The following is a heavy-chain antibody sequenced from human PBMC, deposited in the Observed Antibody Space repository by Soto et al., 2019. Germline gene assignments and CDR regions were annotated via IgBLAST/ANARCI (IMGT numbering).Heavy chain of an antibody. J-gene: IGHJ4*02. Sequence: GGSLRLSCAASGFTFGIYSMNWVRQAPGKGLEWISYINGSSSTMYYADSVKGRFTISRDNSKTTVYLEMNSLRAEDTAIYYCAKGEGYYDSSGYPYWGLGTLVTVSS. CDR1: GFTFGIYS. CDR2: INGSSSTM. V-gene: IGHV3-48*01. D-gene: IGHD3-22*01. CDR3: AKGEGYYDSSGYPY.